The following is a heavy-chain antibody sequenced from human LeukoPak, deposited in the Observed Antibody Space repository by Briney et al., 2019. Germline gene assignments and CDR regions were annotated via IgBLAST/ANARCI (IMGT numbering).Heavy chain of an antibody. D-gene: IGHD6-6*01. CDR2: ISYDGSNK. V-gene: IGHV3-30-3*01. CDR3: ARGPIAARRGASDY. Sequence: PGGSLRLSCAASGFTFSSYAMHWVRQAPGKGLEWVAVISYDGSNKYYADSVKGRFTISRDNSKNTLYLQMNSLRAEDTAVYYCARGPIAARRGASDYWGQGTLVTVSS. CDR1: GFTFSSYA. J-gene: IGHJ4*02.